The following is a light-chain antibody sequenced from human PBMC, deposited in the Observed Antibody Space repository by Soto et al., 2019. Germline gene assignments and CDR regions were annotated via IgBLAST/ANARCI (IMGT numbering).Light chain of an antibody. CDR2: AAS. V-gene: IGKV1-39*01. CDR3: QQSYSTPX. CDR1: QSISSY. Sequence: DIQMTQSPSSLSASVGDRVTITCRASQSISSYLNWYQQKPGKAPKLLIYAASSLQSGVPSRFSGSGSGTDFTLTISSLQPEDFATYYCQQSYSTPXFGQGTRREI. J-gene: IGKJ5*01.